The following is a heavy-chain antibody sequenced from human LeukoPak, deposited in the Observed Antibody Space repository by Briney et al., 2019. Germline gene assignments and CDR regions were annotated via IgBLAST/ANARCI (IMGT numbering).Heavy chain of an antibody. V-gene: IGHV1-46*01. Sequence: ASVKVSCKASGYTFTSYYMHWVRQAPGQGLEWMGIINPSGGSTSYAQKFRGRVTMTRDMSTSTVYMELGSLRSEDTAVYYCAREWSDNYRNFDYWGQGTLVTVSS. CDR1: GYTFTSYY. CDR3: AREWSDNYRNFDY. D-gene: IGHD5-24*01. CDR2: INPSGGST. J-gene: IGHJ4*02.